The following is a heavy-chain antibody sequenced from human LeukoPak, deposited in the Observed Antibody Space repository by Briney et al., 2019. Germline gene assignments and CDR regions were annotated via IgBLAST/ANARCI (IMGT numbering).Heavy chain of an antibody. V-gene: IGHV3-7*01. D-gene: IGHD2-15*01. Sequence: GGSLRLSCAASGFTFRSYWMSWVRQAPGKGLEWVANINQGGSVKYYVDSVKGRFTISRDNAKNSLYLQMNSLRAEDTAVYYCAHSASLDYWGQGTLVTVSS. CDR2: INQGGSVK. CDR3: AHSASLDY. CDR1: GFTFRSYW. J-gene: IGHJ4*02.